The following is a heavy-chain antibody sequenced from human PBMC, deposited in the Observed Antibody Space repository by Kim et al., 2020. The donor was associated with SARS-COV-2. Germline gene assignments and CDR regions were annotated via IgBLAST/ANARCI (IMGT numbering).Heavy chain of an antibody. V-gene: IGHV3-53*04. D-gene: IGHD2-15*01. Sequence: SVKDRFTISRNNSKNTVYLQMNSLRTEDTAVYYCARDLGYCSGGSCQEDYWGQGTLVTVSS. CDR3: ARDLGYCSGGSCQEDY. J-gene: IGHJ4*02.